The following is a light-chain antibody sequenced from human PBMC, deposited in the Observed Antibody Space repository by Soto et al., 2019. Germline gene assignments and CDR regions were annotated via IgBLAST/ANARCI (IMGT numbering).Light chain of an antibody. Sequence: QSVLTQPPSVTGTPGQRVTISCSGGISNIGTNYVPWFLQLTGTAPKVLSNSDNQRPSGVPDRCSGSKSGTSASLAISGLRSEDEAEYYCAAWDDTVRSYVFGTGTKLTVL. V-gene: IGLV1-47*02. CDR3: AAWDDTVRSYV. J-gene: IGLJ1*01. CDR2: SDN. CDR1: ISNIGTNY.